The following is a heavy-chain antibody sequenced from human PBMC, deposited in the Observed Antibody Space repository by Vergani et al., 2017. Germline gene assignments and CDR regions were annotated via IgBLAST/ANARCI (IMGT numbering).Heavy chain of an antibody. CDR2: IYHSGST. V-gene: IGHV4-38-2*02. D-gene: IGHD1-26*01. CDR1: GYSISSGYY. Sequence: QVQLQESGPGLVKPSETLSLTCTVSGYSISSGYYWGWIRQPPGKGLEWIGSIYHSGSTYYHPSLKSRVTISVDTSKNQFSLKLSAVTAADTAVYYCAGGRGWDNAFDIWGQGTMVTVAS. CDR3: AGGRGWDNAFDI. J-gene: IGHJ3*02.